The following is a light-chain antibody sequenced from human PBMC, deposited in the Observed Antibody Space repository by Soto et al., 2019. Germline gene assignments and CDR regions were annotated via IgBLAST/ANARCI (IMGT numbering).Light chain of an antibody. CDR2: DAS. CDR1: QSVSSN. CDR3: QQRSNCPKT. V-gene: IGKV3-11*01. J-gene: IGKJ1*01. Sequence: EIVMTHSPATLSVSPWEIATLSCGASQSVSSNLAWYQQKPGQAPRLLIYDASNRATGIPARFSGSGSGTDFTHTISSLEPEDFAVYYCQQRSNCPKTFGQGTKVDIK.